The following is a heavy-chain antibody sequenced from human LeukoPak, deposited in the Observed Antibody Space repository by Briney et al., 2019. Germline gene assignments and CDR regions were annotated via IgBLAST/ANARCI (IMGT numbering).Heavy chain of an antibody. D-gene: IGHD3-16*02. CDR3: AFGDYYRLDP. CDR2: IHNSGST. Sequence: SETLSLTCAVSGGSIDSNNWWSWVRQSPGKGLEWIGEIHNSGSTNYNPSLKSRLTLSIDNSKNQFSLTLSSVTAADTAVYYCAFGDYYRLDPWGQGTLVTVSS. J-gene: IGHJ5*02. V-gene: IGHV4-4*02. CDR1: GGSIDSNNW.